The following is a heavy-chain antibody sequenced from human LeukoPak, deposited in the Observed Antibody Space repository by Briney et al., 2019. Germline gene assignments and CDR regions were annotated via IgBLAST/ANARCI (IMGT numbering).Heavy chain of an antibody. Sequence: PSETLSLTCAVYGGSFSDYYWNWIRQPPGKGLEWIGEINHSGSTNYNPSLKSRVTISVDTSKNQFPLKLSSVTSADTAMYYCARGRVVPATTTIFSWFDPWGQGTLVTVSS. CDR1: GGSFSDYY. D-gene: IGHD2-2*01. CDR2: INHSGST. CDR3: ARGRVVPATTTIFSWFDP. J-gene: IGHJ5*02. V-gene: IGHV4-34*01.